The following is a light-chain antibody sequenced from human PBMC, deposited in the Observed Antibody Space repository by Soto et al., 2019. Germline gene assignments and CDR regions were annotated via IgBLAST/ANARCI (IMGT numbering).Light chain of an antibody. CDR1: QDISAY. Sequence: IQMTQSPSSLSPSVGDRVTITCRASQDISAYLNWYQQKPGKAPKLLIYAASSLQSGVPSRFSGSGSETDFTLTISSLQPEDFATYSCQQNYSTTWTFGQGTKVDIK. V-gene: IGKV1-39*01. CDR3: QQNYSTTWT. J-gene: IGKJ1*01. CDR2: AAS.